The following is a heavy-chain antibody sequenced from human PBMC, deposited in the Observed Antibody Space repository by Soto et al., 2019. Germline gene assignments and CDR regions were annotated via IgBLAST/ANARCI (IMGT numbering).Heavy chain of an antibody. Sequence: QVQLVESGGGVIQPGTSLSLSCGSSGFTFRSFGMYWVRQAPGKGLEWVAVVSYDGNHKYYADSVKGRFTVSRDNAKNMLCLQMNSLRGEDTAVYYCANDVGQLLVLNYGMDVWSQGTTVTVSS. CDR1: GFTFRSFG. CDR3: ANDVGQLLVLNYGMDV. V-gene: IGHV3-30*18. CDR2: VSYDGNHK. J-gene: IGHJ6*02. D-gene: IGHD6-13*01.